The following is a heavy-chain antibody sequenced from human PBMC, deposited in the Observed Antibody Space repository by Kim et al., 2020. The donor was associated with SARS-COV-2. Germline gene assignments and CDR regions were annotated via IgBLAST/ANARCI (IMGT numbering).Heavy chain of an antibody. CDR3: ARGVGQWLVVSAFDI. CDR2: ISYDGSNK. J-gene: IGHJ3*02. V-gene: IGHV3-30*04. D-gene: IGHD6-19*01. CDR1: GFTFSSYA. Sequence: GGSLRLSCAASGFTFSSYAMHWVRQAPGKGLEWVAVISYDGSNKYYADSVKGRFTISRDNSKNTLYLQMNSLRAEDTAVYYCARGVGQWLVVSAFDIWGQGTMVTVSS.